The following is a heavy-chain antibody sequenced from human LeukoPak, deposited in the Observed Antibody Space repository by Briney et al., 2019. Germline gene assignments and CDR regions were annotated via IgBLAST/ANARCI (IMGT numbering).Heavy chain of an antibody. CDR2: IYYSGST. J-gene: IGHJ6*04. CDR3: ARDLSPPEWLLDV. Sequence: SETLSLTCTVSGGSISSGDYYWSWIRQPPGKGLEWIGYIYYSGSTYYNPSLKSRVTISVDTSKNQFSLKLSSVTAADTAVYYCARDLSPPEWLLDVWGKGTTVTVSS. D-gene: IGHD3-3*01. V-gene: IGHV4-30-4*01. CDR1: GGSISSGDYY.